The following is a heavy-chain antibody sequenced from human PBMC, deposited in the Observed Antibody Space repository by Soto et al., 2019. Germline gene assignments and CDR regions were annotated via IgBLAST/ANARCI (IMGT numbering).Heavy chain of an antibody. V-gene: IGHV4-4*01. Sequence: PAETLSLTCGVSGGTVSSSHCWILFRHAPGRGLEWIGNVYHTGDTNFNPSLQSRVTFSVDKSNNQFSLRLTSVTAADTAVYFCAREIVTAGGNNYFDPWGPGTLVTVSS. D-gene: IGHD2-21*02. CDR3: AREIVTAGGNNYFDP. CDR1: GGTVSSSHC. CDR2: VYHTGDT. J-gene: IGHJ5*02.